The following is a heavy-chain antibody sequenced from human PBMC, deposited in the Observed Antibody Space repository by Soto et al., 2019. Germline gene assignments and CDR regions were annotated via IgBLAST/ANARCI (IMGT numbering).Heavy chain of an antibody. V-gene: IGHV3-11*06. J-gene: IGHJ4*02. Sequence: GGSLRLSCVGSGFTYSDYYMSWVRQAPGKGLEWLSYSSNSGTYTKYAGSVKGRFSISRDNAKNSLHLQINSLRGEDTAVYYCARSGDNYNVLDYWGQGTPVTVSS. D-gene: IGHD3-10*02. CDR1: GFTYSDYY. CDR3: ARSGDNYNVLDY. CDR2: SSNSGTYT.